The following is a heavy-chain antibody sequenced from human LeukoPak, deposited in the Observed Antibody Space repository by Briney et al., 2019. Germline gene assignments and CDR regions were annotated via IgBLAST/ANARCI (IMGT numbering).Heavy chain of an antibody. D-gene: IGHD3-10*01. CDR3: ARWARADSDY. CDR1: GFTVSSNC. V-gene: IGHV3-66*01. J-gene: IGHJ4*02. Sequence: GGSLRLSCAASGFTVSSNCMSWVRQAPGKGLEWVSVIYSGGSTYYADSVKGRFTISRDNSKNTLYLQMNSLRAEDTAVYYCARWARADSDYWGQGTLVTVSS. CDR2: IYSGGST.